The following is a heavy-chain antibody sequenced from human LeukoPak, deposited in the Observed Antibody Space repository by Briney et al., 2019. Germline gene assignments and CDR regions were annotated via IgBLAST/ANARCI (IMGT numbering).Heavy chain of an antibody. V-gene: IGHV3-49*04. CDR2: IRIKTLGETT. CDR3: TRDYQNEY. D-gene: IGHD3-16*02. CDR1: GFTFGDYA. J-gene: IGHJ1*01. Sequence: PGGSLRLSCTTSGFTFGDYAMTWVRQAPGKGMEWVGVIRIKTLGETTLYAASVKGRFTISRDDSKGIAYLQMNSLKTEDSAVYYCTRDYQNEYWGQGTLVTVSS.